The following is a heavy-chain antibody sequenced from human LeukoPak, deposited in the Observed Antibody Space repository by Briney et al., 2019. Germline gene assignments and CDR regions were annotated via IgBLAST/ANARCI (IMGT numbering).Heavy chain of an antibody. D-gene: IGHD2-2*02. V-gene: IGHV4-4*07. CDR3: ARELVGYCSSTICYTDYYYYYYMDV. Sequence: PSETLSLTCTVSGGSISSYYWSWIRQPAGKGLEWIGRIYTSGSTNYNPSLRSRVTMSVDTSKNQFSLKLSSVTAADTAVYYCARELVGYCSSTICYTDYYYYYYMDVWGKGTTVTVSS. CDR2: IYTSGST. CDR1: GGSISSYY. J-gene: IGHJ6*03.